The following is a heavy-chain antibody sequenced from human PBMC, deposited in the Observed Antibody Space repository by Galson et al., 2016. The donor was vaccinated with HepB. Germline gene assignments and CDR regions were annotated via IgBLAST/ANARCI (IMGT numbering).Heavy chain of an antibody. CDR1: GYTFTSYY. D-gene: IGHD1-7*01. J-gene: IGHJ6*02. CDR3: ARERKLELDYYYYYGMDV. V-gene: IGHV1-46*03. Sequence: SVKVSCKASGYTFTSYYMHWVRQAPGQGLEWMGIINPSGGDTSYAQKFQGRVTMTRDTSTSTVYMELSSLRSEDTALYYCARERKLELDYYYYYGMDVWGQGTTVTVSS. CDR2: INPSGGDT.